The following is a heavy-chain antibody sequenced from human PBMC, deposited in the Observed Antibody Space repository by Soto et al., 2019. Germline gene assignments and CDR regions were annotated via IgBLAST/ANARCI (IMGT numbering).Heavy chain of an antibody. V-gene: IGHV1-69*08. CDR1: GGTFSSYT. D-gene: IGHD3-22*01. CDR2: IIPILGIA. Sequence: QVQLVQSGAEVKKPGSSVKVSCKASGGTFSSYTISWVRQAPGQGLEWMGRIIPILGIANYAQKFQGRVTITEDKSTSTAYMELSSLRFEDTAVYYCARDTATYYYDSSGYPTEFDPWGQGTLVTVSS. J-gene: IGHJ5*02. CDR3: ARDTATYYYDSSGYPTEFDP.